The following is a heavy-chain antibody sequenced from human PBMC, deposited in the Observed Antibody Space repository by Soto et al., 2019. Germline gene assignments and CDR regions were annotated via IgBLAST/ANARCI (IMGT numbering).Heavy chain of an antibody. D-gene: IGHD4-17*01. CDR1: GYSFSLFW. Sequence: GESLKISCQGSGYSFSLFWITWVRQIPGEGLEWMGRIDPDSYTNYNPSFRGRVTISVDKSINTAYLHWKRLRTSDTGMYYCAASPGDFFDFWGQGTLVTVS. CDR2: IDPDSYT. J-gene: IGHJ4*02. V-gene: IGHV5-10-1*01. CDR3: AASPGDFFDF.